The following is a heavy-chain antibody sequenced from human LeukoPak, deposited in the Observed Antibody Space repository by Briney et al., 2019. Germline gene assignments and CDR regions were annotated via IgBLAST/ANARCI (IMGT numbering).Heavy chain of an antibody. D-gene: IGHD6-13*01. CDR2: INPNSGGT. V-gene: IGHV1-2*02. CDR1: GYTFTGYY. J-gene: IGHJ6*03. Sequence: ASVKVSCKASGYTFTGYYIHWVRQSPAQGLEWTGWINPNSGGTNYAQKFQGRVTMTRDTSISTAYMEMSNLRSDDTAVYYCARDFERQLVDYYYYMGVWGKGTTVTVSS. CDR3: ARDFERQLVDYYYYMGV.